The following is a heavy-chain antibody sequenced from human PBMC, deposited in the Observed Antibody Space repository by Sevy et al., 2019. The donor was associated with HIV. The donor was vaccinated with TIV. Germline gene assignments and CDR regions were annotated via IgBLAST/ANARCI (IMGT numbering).Heavy chain of an antibody. CDR2: FDPEDGET. Sequence: ASVKVSCKVSGYTLTELSMHWVRQAPGKGLEWMGGFDPEDGETIYAQKFQGRVTMTEDTSTDTAYMELSSLRSEDTAVNYCATSSSWYWRYFDYWGQGTLVTVSS. CDR1: GYTLTELS. D-gene: IGHD6-13*01. CDR3: ATSSSWYWRYFDY. J-gene: IGHJ4*02. V-gene: IGHV1-24*01.